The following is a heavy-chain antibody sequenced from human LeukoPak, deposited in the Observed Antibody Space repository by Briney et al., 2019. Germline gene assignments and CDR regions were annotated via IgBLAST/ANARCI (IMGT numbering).Heavy chain of an antibody. V-gene: IGHV3-30*04. D-gene: IGHD6-19*01. CDR3: ARDIGLWLVQYYFDY. CDR1: GFTFSSYA. J-gene: IGHJ4*02. Sequence: GGSLGLSCAASGFTFSSYAMHWVRQAPGKGLEWVAVISYDGSNKYYADSVKGRFTISRDNSKNTLYLQMNSLRAEDTAVYYCARDIGLWLVQYYFDYWGQGTLVTVSS. CDR2: ISYDGSNK.